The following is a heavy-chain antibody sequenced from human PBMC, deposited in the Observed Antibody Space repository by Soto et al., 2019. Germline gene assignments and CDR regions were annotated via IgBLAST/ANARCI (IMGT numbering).Heavy chain of an antibody. V-gene: IGHV1-46*01. CDR1: GYTFTSYY. D-gene: IGHD1-26*01. Sequence: ASVKVSCKASGYTFTSYYMHWVRQAPGQGLEWMGIINPSGGSTSYAQKLQGRVTMTRDTSTSTVYMELSSLRSEDTAVYYCAREVGVTTTGSPDAFDIWGQGTMVTVSS. CDR3: AREVGVTTTGSPDAFDI. J-gene: IGHJ3*02. CDR2: INPSGGST.